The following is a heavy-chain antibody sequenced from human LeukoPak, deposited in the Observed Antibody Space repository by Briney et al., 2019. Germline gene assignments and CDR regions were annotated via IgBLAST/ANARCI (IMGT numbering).Heavy chain of an antibody. CDR3: AGDYYDSSGYHFGY. Sequence: SETLSLTCAVYGGSFSSYYWSWIRQPAGKGLEWIGRIYTSGSTNYNPSLKSRVTMSVDTSKNQFSLKLSSVTAADTAVYYCAGDYYDSSGYHFGYWGQGTLVTVSS. V-gene: IGHV4-59*10. J-gene: IGHJ4*02. D-gene: IGHD3-22*01. CDR1: GGSFSSYY. CDR2: IYTSGST.